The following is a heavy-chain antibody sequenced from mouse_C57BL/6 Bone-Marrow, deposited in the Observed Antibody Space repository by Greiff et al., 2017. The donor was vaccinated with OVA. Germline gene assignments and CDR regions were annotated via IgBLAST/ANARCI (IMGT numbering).Heavy chain of an antibody. CDR3: ARDYYSNYGFAY. D-gene: IGHD2-5*01. CDR1: GYTFTSYW. CDR2: IHPNSGST. V-gene: IGHV1-64*01. Sequence: QVQLQQSGPELVKPGASVKISCKASGYTFTSYWMHWVKQRPGQGLEWIGMIHPNSGSTNYNEKFKSKATLTVDKSSSTAYMQLSSLTSEDSAVYYCARDYYSNYGFAYWGQGTLVTVSA. J-gene: IGHJ3*01.